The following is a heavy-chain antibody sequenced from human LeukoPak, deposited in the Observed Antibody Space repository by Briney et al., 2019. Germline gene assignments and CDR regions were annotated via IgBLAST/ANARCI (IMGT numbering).Heavy chain of an antibody. Sequence: PSETPSLTCTVSGGSISSSSYYWGWLRQPPGKGLEWIGSIYYSGSTYYNPSLKSRVTISVDTSKNQFSLKLSSVTAADTAVYYCARSIVVVPAGAFDIWGQGTMVTVSS. V-gene: IGHV4-39*07. CDR3: ARSIVVVPAGAFDI. J-gene: IGHJ3*02. CDR1: GGSISSSSYY. CDR2: IYYSGST. D-gene: IGHD2-2*01.